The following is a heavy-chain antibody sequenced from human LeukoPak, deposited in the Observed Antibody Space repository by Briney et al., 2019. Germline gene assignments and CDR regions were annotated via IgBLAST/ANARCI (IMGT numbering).Heavy chain of an antibody. CDR1: GFTFSNYW. D-gene: IGHD7-27*01. CDR3: ARGANWGSPDY. Sequence: GGSLRLSCVASGFTFSNYWMSWVRQAPGKGLEWVANVKEDGSEKYYVDSVKGRFTISRDNAKNSLYLQMNSLRAEDTAVYYCARGANWGSPDYWGQGTLVTVSS. CDR2: VKEDGSEK. V-gene: IGHV3-7*03. J-gene: IGHJ4*02.